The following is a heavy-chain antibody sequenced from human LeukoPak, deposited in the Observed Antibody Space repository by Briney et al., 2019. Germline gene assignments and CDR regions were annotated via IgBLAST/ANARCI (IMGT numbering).Heavy chain of an antibody. Sequence: SETLSLTCTVSGGSISNGDHYWSWIRQHPGKGLEWIGHIYYSGSTYYNPSLKSRVTISVDRSKNQFSLKLSSVTAADTAVYYCARSPLGIPDAFDIWGQGTMVTVSS. V-gene: IGHV4-30-4*08. J-gene: IGHJ3*02. CDR3: ARSPLGIPDAFDI. CDR2: IYYSGST. CDR1: GGSISNGDHY. D-gene: IGHD7-27*01.